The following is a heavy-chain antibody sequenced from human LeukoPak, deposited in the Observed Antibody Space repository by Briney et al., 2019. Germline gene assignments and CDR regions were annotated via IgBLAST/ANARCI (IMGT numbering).Heavy chain of an antibody. CDR2: ISGSGGSA. Sequence: GGSLRLSCAASGFTFSSYAMSWVRQAPGKGLEWVSAISGSGGSAYYADSVKGRFTISRDNSKNTLYLQMNSLRAEDTAVYYCAKDINWNDGFDYWGQGTLVTVSS. CDR3: AKDINWNDGFDY. J-gene: IGHJ4*02. CDR1: GFTFSSYA. V-gene: IGHV3-23*01. D-gene: IGHD1-1*01.